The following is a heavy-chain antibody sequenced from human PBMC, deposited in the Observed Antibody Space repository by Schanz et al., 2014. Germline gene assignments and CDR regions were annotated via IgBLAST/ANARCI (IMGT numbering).Heavy chain of an antibody. D-gene: IGHD3-10*01. V-gene: IGHV1-2*02. CDR3: AREGTVIRGLSGWFDP. CDR1: GGTFSPYT. J-gene: IGHJ5*02. CDR2: INPNSGGT. Sequence: QVQPVQSGAEVKKPGSSVKVSCKASGGTFSPYTINWVRQAPGQGLEWMGRINPNSGGTNFAQKFQGRVTMTWDTSISTAYMELSRLRSDDTAVYYCAREGTVIRGLSGWFDPWGQGTLVTVSS.